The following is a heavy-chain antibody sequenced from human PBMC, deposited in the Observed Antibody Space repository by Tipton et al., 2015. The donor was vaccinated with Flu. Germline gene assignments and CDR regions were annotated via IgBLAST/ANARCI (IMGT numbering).Heavy chain of an antibody. Sequence: LRLSCSVSGETVSTGGYHWTWIRQFAGKGLEWIGSIYFSDTFYNPSLKSRVTISVDTSKNQFSLYLTSVTAADGAVYYCARDPGAYYDYMTGHRSGHMFDVWGHGTMVTVSS. CDR1: GETVSTGGYH. CDR3: ARDPGAYYDYMTGHRSGHMFDV. V-gene: IGHV4-31*03. CDR2: IYFSDT. J-gene: IGHJ3*01. D-gene: IGHD3-3*01.